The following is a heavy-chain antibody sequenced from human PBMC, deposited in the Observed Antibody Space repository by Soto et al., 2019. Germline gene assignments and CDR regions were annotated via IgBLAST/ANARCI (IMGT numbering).Heavy chain of an antibody. V-gene: IGHV3-53*01. D-gene: IGHD2-15*01. CDR2: LYTGGTI. J-gene: IGHJ4*02. CDR1: GFSVSSKY. CDR3: ARGCGGGSCYSDWDY. Sequence: EVQLVESGGGLVQPGGSLRLSCAASGFSVSSKYMSWVRQAPDKGLEWVSVLYTGGTIFYTDSVRGRFTISRNSSINTLYLQMNSLRAEDTAVYYCARGCGGGSCYSDWDYWGQGTLVTVST.